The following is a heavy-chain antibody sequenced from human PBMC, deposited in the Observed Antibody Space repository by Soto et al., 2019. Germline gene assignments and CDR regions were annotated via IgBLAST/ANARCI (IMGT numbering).Heavy chain of an antibody. CDR3: AKDMRFGIAAAGLFDY. Sequence: EVQLVESGGGLVQPGRSLRLSCAASGFTFDDYAMHWVRQAPGKGLEWVSGISWNSGSIGYADSVKGRFTISRDNAKNSLYLQMNSLRAEDTALYYCAKDMRFGIAAAGLFDYWGQGTLVTVSS. J-gene: IGHJ4*02. CDR2: ISWNSGSI. CDR1: GFTFDDYA. V-gene: IGHV3-9*01. D-gene: IGHD6-13*01.